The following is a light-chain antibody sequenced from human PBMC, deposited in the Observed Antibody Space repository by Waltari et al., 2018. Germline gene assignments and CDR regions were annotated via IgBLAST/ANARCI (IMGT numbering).Light chain of an antibody. CDR2: WAS. CDR3: QQYYSTPPRT. Sequence: DIVMTQSPDSLAVSLGERATINCKSSQRVLYSSNNKNYLAWYQQKPGQPPKLLIYWASTRESGVPDRFSGSGSGTDFTLTISSLQAEDVAVYYCQQYYSTPPRTFGQGTEVEIK. V-gene: IGKV4-1*01. CDR1: QRVLYSSNNKNY. J-gene: IGKJ1*01.